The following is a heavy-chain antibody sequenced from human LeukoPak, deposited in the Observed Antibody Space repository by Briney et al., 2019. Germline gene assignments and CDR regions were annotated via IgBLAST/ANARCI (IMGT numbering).Heavy chain of an antibody. J-gene: IGHJ4*02. V-gene: IGHV4-39*01. CDR2: IYHSGST. CDR1: GGSISSNSFY. CDR3: ARSPKNPLRYCSSTSCYWRD. D-gene: IGHD2-2*01. Sequence: SETLSLTCTVSGGSISSNSFYWGWIRQPPGKGLEWIGSIYHSGSTYYNPSLKSRVTISVDTSKNQFSLKLSSVTAADTAVYYCARSPKNPLRYCSSTSCYWRDWGQGTLVTVSS.